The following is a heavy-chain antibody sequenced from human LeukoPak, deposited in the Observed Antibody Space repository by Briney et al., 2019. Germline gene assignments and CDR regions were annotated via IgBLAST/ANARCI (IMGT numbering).Heavy chain of an antibody. V-gene: IGHV3-33*06. CDR3: AKDLRYSSSSGFDY. J-gene: IGHJ4*02. D-gene: IGHD6-6*01. CDR1: GFTFSSYS. CDR2: IWYDGSNK. Sequence: GGSLRLSCAASGFTFSSYSMNWVRQAPGKGLEWVAVIWYDGSNKYYADSVKGRFTISRDNSKNTLYLQMNSLRAEDTAVYYCAKDLRYSSSSGFDYWGQGTLVTVSS.